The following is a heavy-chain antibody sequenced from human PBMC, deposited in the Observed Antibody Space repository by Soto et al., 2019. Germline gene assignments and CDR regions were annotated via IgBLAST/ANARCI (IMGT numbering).Heavy chain of an antibody. Sequence: GGSLRLSCAASGFTFSRHPMDCVPQGRGNGLGWVSPISGSGDNPYYPDSVKGRFTISRDNSNYTRFLQMNSLRAEDTAVYYRADGGELSFNFDYWGQGTLVNVA. CDR2: ISGSGDNP. CDR3: ADGGELSFNFDY. D-gene: IGHD2-15*01. CDR1: GFTFSRHP. J-gene: IGHJ4*02. V-gene: IGHV3-23*01.